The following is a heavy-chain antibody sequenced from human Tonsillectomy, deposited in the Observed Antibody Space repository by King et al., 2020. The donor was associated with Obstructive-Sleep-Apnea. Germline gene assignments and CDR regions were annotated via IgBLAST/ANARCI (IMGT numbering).Heavy chain of an antibody. CDR1: GGSISSYY. Sequence: VQLQESGPGLVKPSETLSLTCTVSGGSISSYYWSWIRQPPGKGLEWIGYIYYSGSTNYNPSLKSRVTISVDTSKNQFSLKLSSVTAADTAVYYCARDLIVVVPAAIRMGEGSRAIHAFDIWGQGTMVTVSS. CDR3: ARDLIVVVPAAIRMGEGSRAIHAFDI. V-gene: IGHV4-59*01. CDR2: IYYSGST. D-gene: IGHD2-2*02. J-gene: IGHJ3*02.